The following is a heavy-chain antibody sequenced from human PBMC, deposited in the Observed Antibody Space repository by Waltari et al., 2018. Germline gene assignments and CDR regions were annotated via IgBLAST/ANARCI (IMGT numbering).Heavy chain of an antibody. CDR2: INTNTGNP. CDR3: ARVLAATKYNWFDP. Sequence: QVQLVQSGAEVKKPGSSVKVSCKASGGTFSSYAISWVRQAPGQGLEWMGWINTNTGNPTYAQGFTGRFVFSLDTSVSTAYLQISSLKAEDTAVYYCARVLAATKYNWFDPWGQGTLVTVSS. V-gene: IGHV7-4-1*02. CDR1: GGTFSSYA. D-gene: IGHD5-12*01. J-gene: IGHJ5*02.